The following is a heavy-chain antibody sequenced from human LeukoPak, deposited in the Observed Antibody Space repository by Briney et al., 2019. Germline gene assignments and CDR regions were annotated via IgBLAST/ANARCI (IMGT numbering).Heavy chain of an antibody. CDR1: GFNISKYD. CDR3: AKAFDYNGLRGEGGSFDY. D-gene: IGHD4-11*01. CDR2: IGIPGDT. V-gene: IGHV3-13*01. Sequence: GGSLRLSCAASGFNISKYDIHWVRQTTKRRLEWVSGIGIPGDTYYVGAVEGRFTISRENAKNSVYLQMNSLRDGDTAVYFCAKAFDYNGLRGEGGSFDYWGQGVLVTVSS. J-gene: IGHJ4*02.